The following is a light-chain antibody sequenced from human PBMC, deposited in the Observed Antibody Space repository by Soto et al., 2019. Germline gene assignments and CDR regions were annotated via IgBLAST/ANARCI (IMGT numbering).Light chain of an antibody. CDR2: DSF. Sequence: EIVLTQTPATLSLSPGERATLSCRASQSIAGYLHWYQHRPGQAPRLLIYDSFTRATGIPARFSGSGSGTDFTLTISSLEPEDFAVYYCQQRASGPITFGPGTKVDIK. V-gene: IGKV3-11*01. CDR3: QQRASGPIT. J-gene: IGKJ3*01. CDR1: QSIAGY.